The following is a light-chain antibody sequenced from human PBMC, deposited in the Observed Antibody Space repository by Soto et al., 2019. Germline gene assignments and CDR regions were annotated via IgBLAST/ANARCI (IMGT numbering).Light chain of an antibody. J-gene: IGKJ3*01. CDR1: QSVSSN. V-gene: IGKV3-15*01. Sequence: EIVMTQSPATLSVSPGERATLSCRASQSVSSNLAWYQQKPGQAPRLLIYGASTRATGIPARFSGSGSGTEFTLTISSLQSGDFAVYYWQQYNNWPFTFGPGNKVDIK. CDR3: QQYNNWPFT. CDR2: GAS.